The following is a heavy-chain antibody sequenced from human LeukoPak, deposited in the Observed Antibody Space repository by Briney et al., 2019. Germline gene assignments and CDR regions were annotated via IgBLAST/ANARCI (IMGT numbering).Heavy chain of an antibody. Sequence: PGGSLRLSCTASGFTFSNYWMSWVRQTPEKGRERVANIKQDGSETVYVDSVKGRFTISRDNAQTSLYLQMSSLRAEDTAVYCCARDPYSSSWSYGMDVWGQGTTVTVSS. CDR1: GFTFSNYW. CDR2: IKQDGSET. V-gene: IGHV3-7*05. D-gene: IGHD6-13*01. CDR3: ARDPYSSSWSYGMDV. J-gene: IGHJ6*02.